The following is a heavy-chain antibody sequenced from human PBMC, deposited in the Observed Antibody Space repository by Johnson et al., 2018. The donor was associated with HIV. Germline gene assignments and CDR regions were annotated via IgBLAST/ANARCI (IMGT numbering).Heavy chain of an antibody. Sequence: VQLVESGGGLVQPGGSLRLSCVASGFTFSSYAMNWVRQVPGKGLEWVSGISWNSGSIGHADSVRGRFTTSRDNARNSLFLQMNSLRPEDTAFYYCAKDVDPSGYFYYAFDIWGQGTMVTVSS. CDR2: ISWNSGSI. J-gene: IGHJ3*02. CDR1: GFTFSSYA. V-gene: IGHV3-9*01. CDR3: AKDVDPSGYFYYAFDI. D-gene: IGHD3-22*01.